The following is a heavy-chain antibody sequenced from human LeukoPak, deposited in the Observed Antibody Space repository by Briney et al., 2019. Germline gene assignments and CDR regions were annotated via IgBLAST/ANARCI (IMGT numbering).Heavy chain of an antibody. Sequence: GRSLRLSCAASGFTFSSYGMHWVRQAPGKGLEWVAVISYDGSNKYYADSVKGRFTISRDNSKNTLYLQMNSLRAEDTAVYYCAEDCGGDCYQDYWGQGTLVTVSS. CDR1: GFTFSSYG. CDR2: ISYDGSNK. V-gene: IGHV3-30*18. CDR3: AEDCGGDCYQDY. J-gene: IGHJ4*02. D-gene: IGHD2-21*02.